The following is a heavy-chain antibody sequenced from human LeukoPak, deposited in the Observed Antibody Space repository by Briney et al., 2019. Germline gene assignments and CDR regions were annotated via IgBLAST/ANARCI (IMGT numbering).Heavy chain of an antibody. CDR1: GGSISSYY. J-gene: IGHJ2*01. CDR3: ARMDSSGWYGWYFDL. Sequence: PSGTLSLTCGVSGGSISSYYWLWIRQPPGKGLEWIGYIYYSGSTNYNPSLKSRVTISVDTSKNQFSLKLSSVTAADTAVYYCARMDSSGWYGWYFDLWGRGTLVTVSS. D-gene: IGHD6-19*01. V-gene: IGHV4-59*01. CDR2: IYYSGST.